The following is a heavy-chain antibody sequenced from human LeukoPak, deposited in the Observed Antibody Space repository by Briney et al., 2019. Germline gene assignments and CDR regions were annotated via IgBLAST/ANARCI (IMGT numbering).Heavy chain of an antibody. CDR1: GGSISSNY. J-gene: IGHJ5*02. D-gene: IGHD6-13*01. V-gene: IGHV4-59*01. Sequence: SETLSLTCTVSGGSISSNYWSWLRQPPGKGLEWVGYIYYSGSPIYNPSLKSRVTISMDTSKNQFSLKLTSVTAADTAVYYCARDRAAVSWFDPWGQGTLVTVSS. CDR2: IYYSGSP. CDR3: ARDRAAVSWFDP.